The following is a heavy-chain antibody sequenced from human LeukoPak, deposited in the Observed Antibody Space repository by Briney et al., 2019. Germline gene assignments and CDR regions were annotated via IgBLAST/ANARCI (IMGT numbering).Heavy chain of an antibody. CDR1: RGTFSSYA. CDR3: ARDCPAYYYDSSGYSPWFDP. Sequence: ASVKVSCKASRGTFSSYAISWVRQAPGQGLEWMGGIIPIFGTANYAQKFQGRVTITADESTSTAYMELSSLRSEDTAVYYCARDCPAYYYDSSGYSPWFDPWGQGTLVTVSS. J-gene: IGHJ5*02. CDR2: IIPIFGTA. V-gene: IGHV1-69*13. D-gene: IGHD3-22*01.